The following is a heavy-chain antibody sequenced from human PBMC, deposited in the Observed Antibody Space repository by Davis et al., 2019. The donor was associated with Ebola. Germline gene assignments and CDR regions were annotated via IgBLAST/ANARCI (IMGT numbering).Heavy chain of an antibody. CDR2: ISGYKGYT. CDR1: GYTFTNYG. Sequence: AASVKVSCKASGYTFTNYGVTWVRQAPGQGLEWMGWISGYKGYTNYAQKLQGRVTMTTDISTSTAYMEVGILRSDDTAVYYCARAQFPTTSDHWGQGTLVTVSS. J-gene: IGHJ4*02. CDR3: ARAQFPTTSDH. D-gene: IGHD1-1*01. V-gene: IGHV1-18*04.